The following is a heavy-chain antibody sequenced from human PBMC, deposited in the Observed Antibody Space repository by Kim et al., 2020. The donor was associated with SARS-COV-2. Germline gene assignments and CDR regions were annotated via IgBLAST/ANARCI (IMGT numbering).Heavy chain of an antibody. CDR2: FDPEDGET. V-gene: IGHV1-24*01. CDR3: ATRIMITFGGVIVMDAGSVAFDY. D-gene: IGHD3-16*02. CDR1: GYTLTELS. Sequence: ASVKVSCKVSGYTLTELSMHWVRQAPGKGLEWMGGFDPEDGETIYAQKFQGRVTMTEDTSTDTAYMELSSLRSEDTAVYYCATRIMITFGGVIVMDAGSVAFDYWGQGTLVTVSS. J-gene: IGHJ4*02.